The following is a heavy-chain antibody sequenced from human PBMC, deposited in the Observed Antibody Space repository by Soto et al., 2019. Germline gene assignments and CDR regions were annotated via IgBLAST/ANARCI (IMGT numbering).Heavy chain of an antibody. CDR3: ARGDRGALDL. CDR2: IHSDGSST. D-gene: IGHD3-16*01. J-gene: IGHJ3*01. Sequence: EVQVVESEGGLVQPGGSLRLSCAASGFTFSYYWMHWVRQAPGQGLVWVSRIHSDGSSTTYADSVKGRFTISRDNAKNTLYLQMNSLRAEDTAVYYCARGDRGALDLWGQGTMVTVSS. CDR1: GFTFSYYW. V-gene: IGHV3-74*01.